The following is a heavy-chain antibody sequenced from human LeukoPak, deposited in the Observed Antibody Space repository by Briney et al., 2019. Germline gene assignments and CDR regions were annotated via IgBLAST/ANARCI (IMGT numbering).Heavy chain of an antibody. CDR2: INSDGSST. D-gene: IGHD3-22*01. V-gene: IGHV3-74*01. CDR3: ARESYYYDSSGYYNGYYFDY. CDR1: GFTFSSYW. Sequence: GGSLRLSCAASGFTFSSYWMHWVRQAPGKGLVWVSRINSDGSSTSYADSVKGRFTISRGNAKNTLYLQMNSLRAEDTAVYYCARESYYYDSSGYYNGYYFDYWGQGTLVTVSS. J-gene: IGHJ4*02.